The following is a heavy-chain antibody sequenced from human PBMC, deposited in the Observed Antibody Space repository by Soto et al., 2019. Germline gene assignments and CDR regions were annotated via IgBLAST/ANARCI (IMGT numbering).Heavy chain of an antibody. CDR2: ISYSGNT. D-gene: IGHD1-1*01. V-gene: IGHV4-59*01. J-gene: IGHJ4*02. CDR3: AWYK. Sequence: PSETLSLTCTVSRGSISSYYWSWIRQPPGKGLEWIGYISYSGNTNYNASLKSRVTISVDTSTNQFSLRVTSVTAADTAVYYCAWYKWGQGTLVTVSS. CDR1: RGSISSYY.